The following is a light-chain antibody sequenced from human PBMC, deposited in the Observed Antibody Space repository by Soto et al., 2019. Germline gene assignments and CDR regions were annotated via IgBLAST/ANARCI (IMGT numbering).Light chain of an antibody. V-gene: IGLV2-8*01. CDR3: SSYAGSSNV. CDR2: EVN. CDR1: SSDVGGYNY. Sequence: QSALTQPPSASGSPGQSVTISCTGTSSDVGGYNYVSWYQQHPGKAPKVIIYEVNKRPSGVPDRFSGSKSGNTASLTVSGLQAEDEADYYCSSYAGSSNVFGTGTQLTVL. J-gene: IGLJ1*01.